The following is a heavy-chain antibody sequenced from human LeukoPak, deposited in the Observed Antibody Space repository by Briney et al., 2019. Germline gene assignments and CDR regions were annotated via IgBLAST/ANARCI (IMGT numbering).Heavy chain of an antibody. CDR3: ARYDSGWYDY. CDR2: ISSGSTTI. V-gene: IGHV3-48*02. J-gene: IGHJ4*02. D-gene: IGHD6-19*01. Sequence: PGGSLRLSCAASGFTFSSYRMNWVRQAPGKGLEWVSYISSGSTTIYYADSVKGRFTISRDNAKNSLYLQVNSLRDEDTAVYYCARYDSGWYDYWGQGTLVTVSS. CDR1: GFTFSSYR.